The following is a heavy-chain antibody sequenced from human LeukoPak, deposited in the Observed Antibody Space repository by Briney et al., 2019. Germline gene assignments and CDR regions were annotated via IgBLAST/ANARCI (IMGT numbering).Heavy chain of an antibody. CDR3: AKDDDILTGFIADFDY. Sequence: PGGSLRLSCAASGFTFSSYWMHWVRQAPGKGLVWVSRINSDGSSTDYADSVKGRFTISRDNSKNTLYLQMNSLRAEDTAVYYSAKDDDILTGFIADFDYWGQGTLVTVSS. D-gene: IGHD3-9*01. CDR1: GFTFSSYW. CDR2: INSDGSST. V-gene: IGHV3-74*01. J-gene: IGHJ4*02.